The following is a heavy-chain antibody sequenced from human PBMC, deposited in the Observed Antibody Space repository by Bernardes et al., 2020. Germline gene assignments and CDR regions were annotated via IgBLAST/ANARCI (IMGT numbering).Heavy chain of an antibody. J-gene: IGHJ4*02. D-gene: IGHD6-13*01. CDR3: ARARHTEKRIAAAGTGFDY. CDR2: ISYDGSNK. Sequence: GGSLRLSCAASGFTFSSYGMHWVRQAPGKGLEWVAVISYDGSNKYYADSVKGRFTISRDNSKNTLYLQMNSLGAEDTAVYYCARARHTEKRIAAAGTGFDYWSQGTLVTVSS. V-gene: IGHV3-30*03. CDR1: GFTFSSYG.